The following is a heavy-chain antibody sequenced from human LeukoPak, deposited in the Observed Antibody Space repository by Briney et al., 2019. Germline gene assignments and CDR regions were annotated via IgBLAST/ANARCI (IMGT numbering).Heavy chain of an antibody. Sequence: SETPPLTCTVSGNSVNSANYYWSWIRQPPGKGLEWVGFMSNSGHTDSTPSLKSRVTISVDTSRSQSSLKLNSVTAADSAVYYCATVSAAGTGPDSWGQGTLVTVSS. J-gene: IGHJ4*02. D-gene: IGHD6-13*01. CDR3: ATVSAAGTGPDS. V-gene: IGHV4-61*01. CDR2: MSNSGHT. CDR1: GNSVNSANYY.